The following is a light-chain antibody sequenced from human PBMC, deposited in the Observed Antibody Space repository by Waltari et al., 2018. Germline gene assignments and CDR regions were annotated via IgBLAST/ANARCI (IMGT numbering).Light chain of an antibody. V-gene: IGKV3-11*01. CDR3: QHRNNWPA. CDR1: QSVGTS. J-gene: IGKJ3*01. CDR2: NAS. Sequence: EIVLTQSPATLSLSPGERATLSCRATQSVGTSLAWYQHKPGQVPRLLIYNASNRAAGVPARFSGSGYGTDFNLTISSLEPEDFAVYYCQHRNNWPAFGPGTKVNVK.